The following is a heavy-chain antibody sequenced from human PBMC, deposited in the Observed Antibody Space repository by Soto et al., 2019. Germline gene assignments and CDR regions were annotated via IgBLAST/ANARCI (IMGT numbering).Heavy chain of an antibody. Sequence: SKTLYLSSAVIDISITSTNWWSSVRQPPGKGLEWIGEIYHSGSTNYNPSLKSRVTISVDKSKNQFSLKLSSVTAADTAVYYCAKGRGGWRNYGMDVWGQGTTVT. CDR1: DISITSTNW. V-gene: IGHV4-4*02. J-gene: IGHJ6*02. CDR3: AKGRGGWRNYGMDV. CDR2: IYHSGST. D-gene: IGHD6-19*01.